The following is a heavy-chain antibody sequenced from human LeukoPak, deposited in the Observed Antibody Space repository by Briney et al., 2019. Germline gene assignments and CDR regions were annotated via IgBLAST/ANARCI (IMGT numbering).Heavy chain of an antibody. J-gene: IGHJ3*01. V-gene: IGHV3-23*01. CDR1: GFTFSNYA. CDR2: IRGSGLTT. Sequence: PGGSLRLSCAASGFTFSNYALIWVRQGPVKGLEWVSAIRGSGLTTFYADSVKGRFTISRDNSKNTLYLQMNSLRAEDTAVYYCARDPNGDYIGAFDFWGQGTKATVSS. D-gene: IGHD4-17*01. CDR3: ARDPNGDYIGAFDF.